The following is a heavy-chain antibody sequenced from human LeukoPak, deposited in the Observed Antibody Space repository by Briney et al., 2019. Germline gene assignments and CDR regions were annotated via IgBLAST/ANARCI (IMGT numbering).Heavy chain of an antibody. CDR3: ARFAAVSTNFDY. CDR2: IKQDGSEK. V-gene: IGHV3-7*01. Sequence: GRSLRLSWAPAGFTFSSHWISWVRQPPGKGLEWVANIKQDGSEKYYVDSVKGRFTISRENAKNSLYLQMNSLTAEDTAVYYCARFAAVSTNFDYWGQGTLVTVSS. J-gene: IGHJ4*02. D-gene: IGHD6-13*01. CDR1: GFTFSSHW.